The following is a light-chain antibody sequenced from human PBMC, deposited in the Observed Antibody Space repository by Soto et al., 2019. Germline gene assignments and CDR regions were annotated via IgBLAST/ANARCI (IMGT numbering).Light chain of an antibody. Sequence: IQLTQSPSSLSASVGDRVTITCRASQGISSYLAWYQQKPGKAPKLLIYAASTLQSGVPSRFSGSGSGTDFTLTISSLQPEDFATYYCQQSYSTHLTFGQGTKVDIK. V-gene: IGKV1-39*01. J-gene: IGKJ1*01. CDR3: QQSYSTHLT. CDR2: AAS. CDR1: QGISSY.